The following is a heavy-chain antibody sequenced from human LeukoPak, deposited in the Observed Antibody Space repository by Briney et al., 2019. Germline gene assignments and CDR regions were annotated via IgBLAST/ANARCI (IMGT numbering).Heavy chain of an antibody. CDR3: ARDPRGAVAPNWFDP. CDR1: GGSISSYY. V-gene: IGHV4-4*07. D-gene: IGHD6-19*01. Sequence: PSETLSLTCTVSGGSISSYYWSWIRQPAGKGLEWIGRIYTSGSTSYNPSLKSRVTMSRDTSKNQFSLKLSSVTAADTAVYYCARDPRGAVAPNWFDPWGQGTLVTVSS. J-gene: IGHJ5*02. CDR2: IYTSGST.